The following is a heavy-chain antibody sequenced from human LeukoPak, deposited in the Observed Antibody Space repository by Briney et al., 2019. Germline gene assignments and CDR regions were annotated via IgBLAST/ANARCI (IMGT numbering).Heavy chain of an antibody. CDR3: ASAGHCANGVCRNWFGP. J-gene: IGHJ5*02. V-gene: IGHV4-61*02. CDR1: GASMSTDAYY. Sequence: SETLSLTCTVSGASMSTDAYYWNWIRQPAGEGLEWIGRIYSGGSSTYNPSLKSRTPLSVDTSKNQFALSLRSVTAADTAVYYCASAGHCANGVCRNWFGPWGQGILVTVSS. D-gene: IGHD2-8*01. CDR2: IYSGGSS.